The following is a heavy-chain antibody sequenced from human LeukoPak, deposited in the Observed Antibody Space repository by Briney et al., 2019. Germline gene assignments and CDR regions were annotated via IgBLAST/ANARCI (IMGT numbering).Heavy chain of an antibody. CDR1: GGSFSGYY. J-gene: IGHJ6*02. CDR3: ARVGAARSRNLNYYYYGVDV. CDR2: INHSGST. V-gene: IGHV4-34*01. D-gene: IGHD6-6*01. Sequence: PSETLSLTRAVYGGSFSGYYWSWIRQPPGKGLEWIGEINHSGSTNYNPSLKSRVTISVDTSKNQFSLKLSSVTAADTAVYYCARVGAARSRNLNYYYYGVDVWGQGTTVTVSS.